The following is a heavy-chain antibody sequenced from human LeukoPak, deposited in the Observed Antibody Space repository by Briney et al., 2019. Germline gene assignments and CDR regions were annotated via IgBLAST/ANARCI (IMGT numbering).Heavy chain of an antibody. Sequence: PGGSLRLSCAASGFTFSDYYMSWIRQAPGKGLEWVSYISSSGSTIYYADSVKGRFTISRDNSKNTLYLQMNSLRAEDTAVYYCATPKGGSGSHRAPLEYWGQGTLVTVST. V-gene: IGHV3-11*04. CDR1: GFTFSDYY. J-gene: IGHJ4*02. D-gene: IGHD3-10*01. CDR2: ISSSGSTI. CDR3: ATPKGGSGSHRAPLEY.